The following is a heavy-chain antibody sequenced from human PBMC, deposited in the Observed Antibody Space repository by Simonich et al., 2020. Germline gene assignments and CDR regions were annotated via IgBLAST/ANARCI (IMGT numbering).Heavy chain of an antibody. V-gene: IGHV4-38-2*01. Sequence: QVQLQESGPGLVKPSETLSLTCAVSGYSISSGYYWGWIRQPPGKGLEWIGSIYHSGSTYYNPSLKSRVTISLDTSKNPFSLKLSSVTAADTAVYYCARVGYSNYYYGMDVWGQGTTVTVSS. D-gene: IGHD6-13*01. CDR2: IYHSGST. CDR1: GYSISSGYY. J-gene: IGHJ6*02. CDR3: ARVGYSNYYYGMDV.